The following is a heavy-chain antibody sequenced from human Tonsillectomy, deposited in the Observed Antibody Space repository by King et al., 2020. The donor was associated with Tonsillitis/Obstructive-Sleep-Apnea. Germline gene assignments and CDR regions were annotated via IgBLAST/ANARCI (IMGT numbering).Heavy chain of an antibody. Sequence: VQLVESGAEVKKPGESLRISCKGSGYSFTNYWISWVRQMPGKGLEWMGTIDPSDSYTNYSPSFQGHVTLSVDKSISTAYLQCSSLKASDTAMFYCARHTENDYDSSSYYYGRSFDIWGQGTMVTVSS. CDR3: ARHTENDYDSSSYYYGRSFDI. CDR1: GYSFTNYW. D-gene: IGHD3-22*01. J-gene: IGHJ3*02. CDR2: IDPSDSYT. V-gene: IGHV5-10-1*03.